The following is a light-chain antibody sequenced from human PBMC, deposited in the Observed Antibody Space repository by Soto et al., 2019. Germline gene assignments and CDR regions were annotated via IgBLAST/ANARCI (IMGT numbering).Light chain of an antibody. CDR1: NIGSKS. CDR2: DDS. Sequence: SYALTQPPSMSVAPGHTATITCGGYNIGSKSVHWYQQRPGQAPVLVVYDDSDRPSGIPERFSGSNSGNTATLTISRVEAGDEADYYCQVWDSSSDHGVFGTGTKVTVL. J-gene: IGLJ1*01. V-gene: IGLV3-21*02. CDR3: QVWDSSSDHGV.